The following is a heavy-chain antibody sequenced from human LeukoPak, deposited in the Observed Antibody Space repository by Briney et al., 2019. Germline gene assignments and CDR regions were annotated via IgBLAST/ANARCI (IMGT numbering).Heavy chain of an antibody. D-gene: IGHD2-21*02. J-gene: IGHJ4*02. CDR1: GASISSYY. V-gene: IGHV4-59*01. Sequence: PSETLSLTCTVSGASISSYYWSWIRQPPGKGLEWIGYIYYSGSTNYNPSLKSRVTFSVDTSKNQFSLKLISVTAADTAVYYCARVKGVVTAILDYWGQGTLVTVPS. CDR2: IYYSGST. CDR3: ARVKGVVTAILDY.